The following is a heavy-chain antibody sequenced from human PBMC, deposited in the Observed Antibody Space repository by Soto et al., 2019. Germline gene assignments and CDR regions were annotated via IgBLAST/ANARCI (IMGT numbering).Heavy chain of an antibody. CDR2: IYYSGST. V-gene: IGHV4-59*01. J-gene: IGHJ4*02. Sequence: PSEMLCLTCTVAGGTSSSYDGSWIRQPPGKGLEWIGYIYYSGSTNYNPSLKSRVTISVDTSKNQFSLKLSSVTAADTAVYYCARAPRGNYGYPSYFDYWGQGTLVTVSS. CDR3: ARAPRGNYGYPSYFDY. CDR1: GGTSSSYD. D-gene: IGHD3-10*01.